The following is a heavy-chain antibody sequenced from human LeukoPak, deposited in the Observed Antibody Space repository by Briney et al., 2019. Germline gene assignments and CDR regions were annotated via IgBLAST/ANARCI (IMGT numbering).Heavy chain of an antibody. CDR3: ARSDSSGWFNY. CDR2: INHSGST. J-gene: IGHJ4*02. D-gene: IGHD6-19*01. V-gene: IGHV4-34*01. Sequence: SETLSLTCAVYGGSFRGYYWSWIRQPPGKGLAWIGEINHSGSTNYNPSLKSRVTISVDTSKNQFSLKLSSVTAADTAVYYCARSDSSGWFNYWGQGTLVTVSS. CDR1: GGSFRGYY.